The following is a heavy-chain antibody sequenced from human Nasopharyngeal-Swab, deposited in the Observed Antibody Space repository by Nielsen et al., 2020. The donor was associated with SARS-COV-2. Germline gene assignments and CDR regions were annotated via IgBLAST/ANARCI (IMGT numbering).Heavy chain of an antibody. CDR1: GGSISSYY. CDR3: VRSPGWYYYDY. Sequence: SETLSLTCTVSGGSISSYYWGWIRQPPGKGLEWIGAKSNSGSSNYNPSLKSRVTVSVDTSKNQFSMKLSSVTAADTAMYYCVRSPGWYYYDYWGQGTLVTVSS. V-gene: IGHV4-59*01. CDR2: KSNSGSS. D-gene: IGHD6-19*01. J-gene: IGHJ4*02.